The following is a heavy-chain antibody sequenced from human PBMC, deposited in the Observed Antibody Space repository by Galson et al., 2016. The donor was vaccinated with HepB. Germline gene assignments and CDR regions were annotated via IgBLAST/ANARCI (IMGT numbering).Heavy chain of an antibody. D-gene: IGHD6-13*01. CDR1: GFTFSNFG. V-gene: IGHV3-23*01. Sequence: SLRLSCAVSGFTFSNFGMSWVRQAPGKGLEWVSAISGSGASTYYADSAKGRFTISRDNSKKTVYLRLNRLGAEDTALYYCTKALRPAGPDDFFDSWGQGTLVTVSS. CDR3: TKALRPAGPDDFFDS. CDR2: ISGSGAST. J-gene: IGHJ4*02.